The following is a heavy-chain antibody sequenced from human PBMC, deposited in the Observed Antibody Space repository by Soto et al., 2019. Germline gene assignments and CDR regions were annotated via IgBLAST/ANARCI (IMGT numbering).Heavy chain of an antibody. D-gene: IGHD1-20*01. CDR2: ISTSGSTT. Sequence: EVQLVESGGGRVYPGGSLRLSCEALGFSFSNYEMNWVRLAPGKGLEWISYISTSGSTTYYADSVKGRFSVSRDNAKNPLDLHKDSPGAEDKAFYFCAREGPDNPPNTFDSWGQGTLVTVSP. J-gene: IGHJ4*02. V-gene: IGHV3-48*03. CDR3: AREGPDNPPNTFDS. CDR1: GFSFSNYE.